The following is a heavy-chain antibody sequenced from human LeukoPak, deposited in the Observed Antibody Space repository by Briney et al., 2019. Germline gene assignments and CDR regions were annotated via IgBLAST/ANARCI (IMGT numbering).Heavy chain of an antibody. CDR3: AMDSSGFGYFDY. Sequence: SQTLSLTCTVSGGSTSSGGNYWSWIRQHPGKGLEWIGYIYYSGSTYYNPSLKGRVTISVETSKNQFSLKLSSVTAADTAVYYCAMDSSGFGYFDYWGQGTLVTVAS. CDR1: GGSTSSGGNY. D-gene: IGHD3-22*01. V-gene: IGHV4-31*03. J-gene: IGHJ4*02. CDR2: IYYSGST.